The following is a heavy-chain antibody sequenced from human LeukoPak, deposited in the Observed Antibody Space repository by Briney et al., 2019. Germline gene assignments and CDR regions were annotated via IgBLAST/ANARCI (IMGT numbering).Heavy chain of an antibody. CDR3: AKDGAAAGAPYYYYMDV. Sequence: SGGSLRLSCAASGFTFDDYAMHWVRQAPGKGLEWVSGISWNSGSIGYADSVKGRFTISRDNAKNSLYLQMNSLRAEDTALYYCAKDGAAAGAPYYYYMDVWGKGTTVTISS. CDR2: ISWNSGSI. J-gene: IGHJ6*03. D-gene: IGHD6-13*01. V-gene: IGHV3-9*01. CDR1: GFTFDDYA.